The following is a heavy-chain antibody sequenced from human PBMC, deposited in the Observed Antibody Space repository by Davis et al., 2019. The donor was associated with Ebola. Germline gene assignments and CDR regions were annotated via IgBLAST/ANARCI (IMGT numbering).Heavy chain of an antibody. D-gene: IGHD2-15*01. J-gene: IGHJ4*02. Sequence: PSETLSFTCTVSGGSISSHYWSWIRQPAGKGLEWIGRIYTSGRTNYNPSLKSRVTMSVDTSKNQFSLRLSSVTAADTAVYYCVRDGCPGGSCYCGDYWGQGTLVTVSS. CDR2: IYTSGRT. CDR3: VRDGCPGGSCYCGDY. V-gene: IGHV4-4*07. CDR1: GGSISSHY.